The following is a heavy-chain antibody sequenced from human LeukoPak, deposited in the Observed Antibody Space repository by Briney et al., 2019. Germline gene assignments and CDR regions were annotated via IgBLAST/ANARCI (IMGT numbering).Heavy chain of an antibody. V-gene: IGHV3-23*01. CDR2: TSGSGGST. CDR1: GFTFSSYA. D-gene: IGHD3-10*01. CDR3: AKVMIGVLRGIFDY. Sequence: PGGSLRLSCAASGFTFSSYAMSWVRQAPGKGLEWVSGTSGSGGSTYYADSVKGRFTISRDNSKNTLYLQMNSLRAEDTAVYYCAKVMIGVLRGIFDYWGQGTLVTVSS. J-gene: IGHJ4*02.